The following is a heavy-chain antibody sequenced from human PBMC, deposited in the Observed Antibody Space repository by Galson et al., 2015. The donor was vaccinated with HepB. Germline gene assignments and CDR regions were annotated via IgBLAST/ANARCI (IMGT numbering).Heavy chain of an antibody. D-gene: IGHD2-2*01. Sequence: SVKVSCKVSGYTLTELSMHWVRQAPGKGLEWMGGFDPEDGETIYAQKFQGRVTMTEDTSTDTAYMELSSLRSEDTAVYYCATSVVPAATLYYYYGMDVWGQGTTVTVSS. J-gene: IGHJ6*02. CDR3: ATSVVPAATLYYYYGMDV. V-gene: IGHV1-24*01. CDR2: FDPEDGET. CDR1: GYTLTELS.